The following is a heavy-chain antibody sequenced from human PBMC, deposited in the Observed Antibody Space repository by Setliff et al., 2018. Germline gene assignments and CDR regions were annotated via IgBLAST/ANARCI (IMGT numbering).Heavy chain of an antibody. CDR3: ARGYYNGRGYYYLPCSFDS. D-gene: IGHD3-10*01. Sequence: PSETLSLNCTVSDGSLYSGNYYWTWIRQPAGKALEWIGHIHGTEGTHYNPSLESRVTISRDKSPNQFSLMLRSVTAADTALYYCARGYYNGRGYYYLPCSFDSWGRGIVVTVSS. CDR2: IHGTEGT. CDR1: DGSLYSGNYY. J-gene: IGHJ4*02. V-gene: IGHV4-61*09.